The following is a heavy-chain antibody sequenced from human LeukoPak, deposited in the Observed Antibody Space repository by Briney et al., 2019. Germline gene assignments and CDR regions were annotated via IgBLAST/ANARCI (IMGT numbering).Heavy chain of an antibody. CDR1: GFNFNDYW. CDR3: ARYGYNHGLDC. CDR2: IKYDGSEE. D-gene: IGHD5-18*01. J-gene: IGHJ4*02. Sequence: GGSLRLSCAASGFNFNDYWMGWVRLAQGKGLEWVANIKYDGSEEYSVDSVKGRFTITRDNAKNSLYLQMNSLRAEDTAVYYCARYGYNHGLDCWGQGTLVTVSS. V-gene: IGHV3-7*01.